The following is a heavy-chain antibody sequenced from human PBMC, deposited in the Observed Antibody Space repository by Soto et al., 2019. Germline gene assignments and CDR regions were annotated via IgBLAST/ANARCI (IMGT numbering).Heavy chain of an antibody. D-gene: IGHD6-13*01. J-gene: IGHJ4*02. CDR1: GFTFSSYA. V-gene: IGHV3-23*01. Sequence: GGSLRLSCAASGFTFSSYAMSWVRQAPGKGLEWVLAISGSGGSTYYADSVKGRFTISRDNSKNTLYLQMNSLRAEDTAVYYCAKSAQYSSSWYGFEPYYFDYWGQGTLVTVSS. CDR3: AKSAQYSSSWYGFEPYYFDY. CDR2: ISGSGGST.